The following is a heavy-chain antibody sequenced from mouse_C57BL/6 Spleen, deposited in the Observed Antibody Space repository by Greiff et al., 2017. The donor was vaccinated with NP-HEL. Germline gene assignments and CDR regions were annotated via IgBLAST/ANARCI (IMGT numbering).Heavy chain of an antibody. D-gene: IGHD2-3*01. CDR3: ARGGDGYYFDY. CDR2: INPGSGGT. V-gene: IGHV1-54*01. J-gene: IGHJ2*01. Sequence: VMLVESGAELVRPGTSVKVSCKASGYAFTNYLIEWVKQRPGQGLEWIGVINPGSGGTNYNEKFKGKATLTADKSSSTAYMQLSSLTSEDSAVYFCARGGDGYYFDYWGQGTTLTVSS. CDR1: GYAFTNYL.